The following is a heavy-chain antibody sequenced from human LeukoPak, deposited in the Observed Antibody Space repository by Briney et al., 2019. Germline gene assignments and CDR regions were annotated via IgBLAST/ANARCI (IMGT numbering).Heavy chain of an antibody. D-gene: IGHD3-22*01. Sequence: GGSLRLSCAASGFTFSSYGMHWVRQAPGKGLEWVAVISYDGSNKYYADSVKGRFTITRDNSKNTLYLQMNSLRAEDTAVYYCAKTQYYYDSSGYSPLGYWGQGTLVTVSS. V-gene: IGHV3-30*18. CDR3: AKTQYYYDSSGYSPLGY. CDR2: ISYDGSNK. J-gene: IGHJ4*02. CDR1: GFTFSSYG.